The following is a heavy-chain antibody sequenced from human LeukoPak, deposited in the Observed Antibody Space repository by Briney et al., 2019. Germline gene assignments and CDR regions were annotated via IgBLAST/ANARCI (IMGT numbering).Heavy chain of an antibody. CDR2: IKQDGSEK. CDR3: ARTGYYDSSGYFGFDAFDI. Sequence: GSLRLSCAASGFRFSSYIMNWVRQAPGKGLEWVANIKQDGSEKYYVDSVKGRFTISRDNAKNSLYLQMNSLRAEDTAVYYCARTGYYDSSGYFGFDAFDIWGQGTMVTVSS. V-gene: IGHV3-7*01. D-gene: IGHD3-22*01. J-gene: IGHJ3*02. CDR1: GFRFSSYI.